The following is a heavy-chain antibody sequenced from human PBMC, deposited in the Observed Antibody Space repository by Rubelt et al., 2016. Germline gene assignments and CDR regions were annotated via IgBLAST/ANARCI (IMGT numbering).Heavy chain of an antibody. J-gene: IGHJ4*02. Sequence: EVQVVESGGDLVQPGGSLRLSCAASGFTVRTHGLTWVRQAPGKGLEWVSSISVSGANTYYADSVKGRFTISRDNSKNTMYLQMDGRKAEDTALYYCATEYSMSSSASQYWGQGTLVTVSS. CDR3: ATEYSMSSSASQY. D-gene: IGHD2/OR15-2a*01. CDR2: ISVSGANT. CDR1: GFTVRTHG. V-gene: IGHV3-23*04.